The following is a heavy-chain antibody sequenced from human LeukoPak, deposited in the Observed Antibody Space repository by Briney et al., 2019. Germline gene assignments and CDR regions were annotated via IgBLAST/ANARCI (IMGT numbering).Heavy chain of an antibody. CDR1: GFTFSSYA. Sequence: GGSLRLSCSASGFTFSSYAMHWVRQAPGKGLEYVSAISSNGRSTYSADSVKGRFTISRDNSKNTLYLQMNSLRAEDTAVYYCAREAGRAAPTPYYYGMDVWGQGTTVTVSS. CDR3: AREAGRAAPTPYYYGMDV. J-gene: IGHJ6*02. D-gene: IGHD1-26*01. V-gene: IGHV3-64*04. CDR2: ISSNGRST.